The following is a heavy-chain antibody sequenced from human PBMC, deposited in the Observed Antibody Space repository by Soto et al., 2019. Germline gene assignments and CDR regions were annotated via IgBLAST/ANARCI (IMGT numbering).Heavy chain of an antibody. D-gene: IGHD3-3*01. V-gene: IGHV3-23*01. CDR3: AKGNRNYDFWSGYEIYYFDY. J-gene: IGHJ4*02. CDR2: ISGSGGST. CDR1: GFTFSSYA. Sequence: GSLRLSCAASGFTFSSYAMSWVRQAPGKGLEWVSAISGSGGSTYYADSVKGRFTISRDNSKNTLYLQMNSLRAEDTAVYYCAKGNRNYDFWSGYEIYYFDYWGQGTLVTVSS.